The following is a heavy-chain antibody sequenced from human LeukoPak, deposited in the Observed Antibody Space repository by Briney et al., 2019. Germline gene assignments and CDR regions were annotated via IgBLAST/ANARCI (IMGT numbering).Heavy chain of an antibody. CDR1: GFTFSSYG. J-gene: IGHJ4*02. CDR3: AIIPLGGRFDY. D-gene: IGHD3-10*01. V-gene: IGHV3-30*02. Sequence: GRSLRLSCAASGFTFSSYGMHWVRQAPGKGLEWVAFIRSDGSNTYYGDSVKGRFTISRDNSKKILHLQMNSLRPGDTALYYCAIIPLGGRFDYWGQGTLVIVSS. CDR2: IRSDGSNT.